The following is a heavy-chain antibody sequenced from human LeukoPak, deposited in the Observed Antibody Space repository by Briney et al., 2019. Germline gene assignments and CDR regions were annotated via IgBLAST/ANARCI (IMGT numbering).Heavy chain of an antibody. V-gene: IGHV4-59*01. J-gene: IGHJ4*02. D-gene: IGHD3-22*01. CDR1: GGSISSYY. CDR3: ARSSESYDSSGYYSYYFDY. CDR2: IYYSGST. Sequence: SETLSLTCTVSGGSISSYYWSWIRQPPGKGLEWIGYIYYSGSTNYNPSLKSRVTISVDTSKNQFSLKLSSVTAADTAVYYCARSSESYDSSGYYSYYFDYWGQGTLVTVSS.